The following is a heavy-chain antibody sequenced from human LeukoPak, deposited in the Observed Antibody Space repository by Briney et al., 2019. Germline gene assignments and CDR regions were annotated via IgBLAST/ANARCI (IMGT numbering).Heavy chain of an antibody. D-gene: IGHD6-6*01. Sequence: SETLSLTCAVHGGSFSGYYWSWIRQPPGKGLEWIGEINHSGSTNYNPSLKSRVTISVDTSKNQFSLKLSSVTAADTAVYYCARLQGIAARPGDYWGQGTLVTVSS. J-gene: IGHJ4*02. CDR3: ARLQGIAARPGDY. V-gene: IGHV4-34*01. CDR2: INHSGST. CDR1: GGSFSGYY.